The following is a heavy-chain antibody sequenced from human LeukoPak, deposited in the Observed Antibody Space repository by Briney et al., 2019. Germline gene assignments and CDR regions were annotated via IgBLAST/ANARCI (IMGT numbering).Heavy chain of an antibody. CDR1: GFTFSSYA. D-gene: IGHD3-10*01. J-gene: IGHJ4*02. Sequence: GGSLRLSCAASGFTFSSYAMSWVRQAPGKGLEWVSAISGSGGSTYYADFVKGRFTISRDNSKNTLYLQMNSLRAEDTAVYYCAKLGTSMVRGVISYWGQGTLVTVSS. V-gene: IGHV3-23*01. CDR3: AKLGTSMVRGVISY. CDR2: ISGSGGST.